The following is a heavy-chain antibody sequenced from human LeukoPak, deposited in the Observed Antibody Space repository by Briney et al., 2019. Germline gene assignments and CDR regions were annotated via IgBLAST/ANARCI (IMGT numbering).Heavy chain of an antibody. CDR1: GGSISSYY. J-gene: IGHJ4*02. D-gene: IGHD3-22*01. Sequence: SETLSLTCTVSGGSISSYYWSWIRQPPGKGLEWIGEINHSGSTNYNPSLKSRVTISVDTSKNQFSLKLSSVTAADTAVYYCARVGYYYDSSGYHPNWGQGTLVTVSS. CDR3: ARVGYYYDSSGYHPN. CDR2: INHSGST. V-gene: IGHV4-34*01.